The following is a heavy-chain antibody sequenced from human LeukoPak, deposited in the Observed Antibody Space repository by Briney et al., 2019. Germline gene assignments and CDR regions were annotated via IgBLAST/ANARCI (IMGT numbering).Heavy chain of an antibody. CDR1: GYTFTGYY. Sequence: GASVKVSCKASGYTFTGYYMHWVRQAPGQGLEWMGRINPNSGGTNYAQKFQGRVTMTRDPSISPDYMELSRLKSDDTAVYYCASGREYCSSTSCRAADAFDIWGQGTMVTVSS. D-gene: IGHD2-2*01. J-gene: IGHJ3*02. CDR2: INPNSGGT. V-gene: IGHV1-2*06. CDR3: ASGREYCSSTSCRAADAFDI.